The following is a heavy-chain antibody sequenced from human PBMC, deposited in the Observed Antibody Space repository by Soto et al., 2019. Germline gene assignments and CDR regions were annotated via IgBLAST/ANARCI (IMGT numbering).Heavy chain of an antibody. Sequence: EVQLVESGGGLVQPGGSLRLSCAGSGFTFSNYWMHWVRQAPGKGLEWVSRIDHDGLTDYADSVRRRFTISRDNAENTLYLQMNSLRPEDTAVYYCVRDSHGDYWGQGTLVTVSS. CDR1: GFTFSNYW. V-gene: IGHV3-74*01. CDR2: IDHDGLT. J-gene: IGHJ4*02. CDR3: VRDSHGDY.